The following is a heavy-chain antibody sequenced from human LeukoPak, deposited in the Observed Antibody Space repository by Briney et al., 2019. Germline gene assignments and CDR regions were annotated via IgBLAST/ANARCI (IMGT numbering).Heavy chain of an antibody. D-gene: IGHD6-6*01. CDR3: ARVFAKYSSSGFDY. Sequence: GASVKVSCKASGYTFTGYYMHWGRQAPGQGPEWMGWINPNSGGTNYAQKFQGRVTMTRDTSISTAYMELSRLRSDDTAVYYCARVFAKYSSSGFDYWGQGTLVTVSS. CDR2: INPNSGGT. J-gene: IGHJ4*02. V-gene: IGHV1-2*02. CDR1: GYTFTGYY.